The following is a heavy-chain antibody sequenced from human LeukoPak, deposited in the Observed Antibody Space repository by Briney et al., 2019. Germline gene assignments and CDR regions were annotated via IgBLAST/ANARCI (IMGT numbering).Heavy chain of an antibody. J-gene: IGHJ5*02. CDR1: GGSISSGGYS. V-gene: IGHV4-30-2*01. CDR2: IYHSGST. D-gene: IGHD4-17*01. CDR3: AGYGDYAVDP. Sequence: SSETLSLTCAVSGGSISSGGYSWSWIRQPPGKGLEWIVYIYHSGSTYYNPSLKSRVTISVDRSKNQFSLKLSSVTAADTAVYYCAGYGDYAVDPWGQGTLVTVSS.